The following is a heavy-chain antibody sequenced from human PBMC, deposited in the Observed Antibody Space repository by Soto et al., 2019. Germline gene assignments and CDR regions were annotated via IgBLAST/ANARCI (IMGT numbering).Heavy chain of an antibody. CDR1: GFIFNTYG. CDR2: ISYDGRDK. D-gene: IGHD1-26*01. V-gene: IGHV3-30*18. CDR3: AKDSGNYQWVRQKWYFDL. Sequence: QVQLMESGGGVVQPGRSLRLSCAASGFIFNTYGMHWVRQAQGKGLEWVAVISYDGRDKSYADSVKGRFTISSDNSKNTLYLQMNSLRPEDTAVYYWAKDSGNYQWVRQKWYFDLWGRGTLVTVSS. J-gene: IGHJ2*01.